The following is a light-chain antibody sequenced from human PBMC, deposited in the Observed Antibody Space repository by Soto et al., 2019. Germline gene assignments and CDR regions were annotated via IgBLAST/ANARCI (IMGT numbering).Light chain of an antibody. Sequence: QSVLTQPPSASGTPGQRVTISCSGSSSNIGSNYVYWYQQVPGTAPTRLIYRSHQRPSGVPDRFSGAKSGTSDSLAISGLRSDDEADYYCAAWEDSLSGVVFGGGTKLTVL. CDR1: SSNIGSNY. J-gene: IGLJ2*01. CDR2: RSH. V-gene: IGLV1-47*01. CDR3: AAWEDSLSGVV.